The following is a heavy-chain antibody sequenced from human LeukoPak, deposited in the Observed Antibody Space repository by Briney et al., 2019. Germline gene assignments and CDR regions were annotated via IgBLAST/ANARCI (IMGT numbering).Heavy chain of an antibody. D-gene: IGHD4-11*01. Sequence: PGGSLRLSCAASGFTFSSYGMHWVRQAPGKGLEWVAVISYDGSNKYYADSVKGRFTISRDNSKNTLYLQMNSLRAEDTAVYYCAKDGTTRLADFDYWGQGNLVTVSS. CDR2: ISYDGSNK. J-gene: IGHJ4*02. CDR1: GFTFSSYG. V-gene: IGHV3-30*18. CDR3: AKDGTTRLADFDY.